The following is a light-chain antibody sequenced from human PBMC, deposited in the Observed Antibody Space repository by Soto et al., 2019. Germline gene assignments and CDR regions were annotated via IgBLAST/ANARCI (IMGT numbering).Light chain of an antibody. CDR2: KAS. J-gene: IGKJ1*01. CDR1: QSIGSW. V-gene: IGKV1-5*03. CDR3: QQYNSYMT. Sequence: DIPMTQSPSTLSASVGDRVTITCRASQSIGSWLAWYQQKPGKAPKLLIYKASSLESGVPSRFSGSGSGTEFTLTISSLQPDDFATYYCQQYNSYMTFGQGTKVEVK.